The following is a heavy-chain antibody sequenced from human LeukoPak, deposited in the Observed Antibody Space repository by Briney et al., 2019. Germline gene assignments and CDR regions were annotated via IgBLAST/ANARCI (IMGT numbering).Heavy chain of an antibody. V-gene: IGHV4-39*01. CDR3: ARQNPNYSNTAGPY. CDR2: IYYSGST. D-gene: IGHD2-8*02. CDR1: GGSISSSIYY. Sequence: SETLSLTCTVSGGSISSSIYYGGWIRQPPGRGLEWIGSIYYSGSTYYNPSLKSRVTISVDTSKNQFSLKLSSVTAADTAVYYCARQNPNYSNTAGPYWGQGTLVTVSS. J-gene: IGHJ4*02.